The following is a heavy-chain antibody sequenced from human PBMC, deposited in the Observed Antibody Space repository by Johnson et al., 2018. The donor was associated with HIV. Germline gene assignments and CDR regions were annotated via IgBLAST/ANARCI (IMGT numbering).Heavy chain of an antibody. D-gene: IGHD3-22*01. J-gene: IGHJ3*02. V-gene: IGHV3-7*02. CDR3: ARVIDQYYDSSLDDGFDI. Sequence: EVQLLESGGGVVRPGRSLRLSCAASRFPFSSYAMDWVRQAPGKGLEWVANIKQDGSEKYYVDSVKGRFTISRDNAKNSLYLQMNGLRAEDTAVYYCARVIDQYYDSSLDDGFDIWGQGTMVTVSS. CDR2: IKQDGSEK. CDR1: RFPFSSYA.